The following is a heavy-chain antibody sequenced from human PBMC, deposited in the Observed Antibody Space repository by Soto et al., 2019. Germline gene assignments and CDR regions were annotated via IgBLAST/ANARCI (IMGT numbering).Heavy chain of an antibody. CDR2: IIPILGIA. CDR3: ARGGDGYTNYYGMDV. V-gene: IGHV1-69*02. CDR1: GGTFSSYT. D-gene: IGHD2-21*01. Sequence: QVQLVQSGAEVKKPGSSVKVSCKASGGTFSSYTISWVRQAPEQGLEWMGRIIPILGIANYAQKFKGRVTITAHKSTSTAYMELSSLRSEDTAVYYCARGGDGYTNYYGMDVWGQGTTVTVSS. J-gene: IGHJ6*02.